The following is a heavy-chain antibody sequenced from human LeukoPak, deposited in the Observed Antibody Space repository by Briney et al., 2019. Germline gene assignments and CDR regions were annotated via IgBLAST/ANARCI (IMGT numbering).Heavy chain of an antibody. CDR3: ARDCCFTTARDVPSWFDH. CDR2: IYTTGSP. D-gene: IGHD3-10*01. Sequence: SETLSLTSTVSGGSIISTNYYWTWLRQPAGKGLEWIGRIYTTGSPSYSPSLKSRVTISVDTSTNQFSPKLTSVSAADTAVYYCARDCCFTTARDVPSWFDHWGQGTLVTVSS. J-gene: IGHJ5*02. CDR1: GGSIISTNYY. V-gene: IGHV4-61*02.